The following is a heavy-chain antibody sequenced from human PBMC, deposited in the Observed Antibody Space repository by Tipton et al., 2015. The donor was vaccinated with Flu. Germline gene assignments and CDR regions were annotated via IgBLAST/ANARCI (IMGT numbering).Heavy chain of an antibody. CDR2: IYHSGST. Sequence: TLSLTCTVSGYSISSGFYWGWIRQPPGKGLEWIGNIYHSGSTFYNPSLKSRVTVSLDTSKNQVSLKMTSVTAADTAVYYCARGQGANPWGQGTLVTVSS. CDR3: ARGQGANP. CDR1: GYSISSGFY. J-gene: IGHJ5*02. V-gene: IGHV4-38-2*02.